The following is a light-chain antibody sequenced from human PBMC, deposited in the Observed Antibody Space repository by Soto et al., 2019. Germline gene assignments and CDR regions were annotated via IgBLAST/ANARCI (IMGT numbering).Light chain of an antibody. CDR1: SSDVGSYNL. CDR2: EGS. J-gene: IGLJ2*01. Sequence: QSALTQPASVSGPPGQSITISCTGTSSDVGSYNLVSWYQQHPGKAPKLMIYEGSKRPSGVSNRFSGSKSGNTASLTISGLQAEDEADYYCCSYAGSSTLVVFGGGTKLTVL. CDR3: CSYAGSSTLVV. V-gene: IGLV2-23*03.